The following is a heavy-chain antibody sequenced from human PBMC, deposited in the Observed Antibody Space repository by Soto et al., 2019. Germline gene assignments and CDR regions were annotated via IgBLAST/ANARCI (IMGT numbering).Heavy chain of an antibody. J-gene: IGHJ4*02. D-gene: IGHD3-22*01. Sequence: ASVKVSCKASGYTFTSYGISWVRQAPEQGLEWMGWISAYNGNTNYPQKFQGRVTMTTDISTSTAYMELRSLRSDDTAVYYCARQKYYYDTSGYFMPDDWGQGTQVTVSS. CDR3: ARQKYYYDTSGYFMPDD. V-gene: IGHV1-18*04. CDR2: ISAYNGNT. CDR1: GYTFTSYG.